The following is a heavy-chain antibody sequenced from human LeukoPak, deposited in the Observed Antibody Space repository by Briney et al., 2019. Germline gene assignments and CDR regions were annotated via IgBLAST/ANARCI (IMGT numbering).Heavy chain of an antibody. CDR2: IYYSGST. V-gene: IGHV4-31*03. CDR3: ARGFLESYYYYYGMDV. CDR1: GGSISSGGYY. Sequence: SETLSLTCTVSGGSISSGGYYWSWIRQHPGTGLEWIGYIYYSGSTYYNPSLKSRVTISVDTSKNQFSLKLSSVTAADTAVYYCARGFLESYYYYYGMDVWGQGTTVTVSS. D-gene: IGHD3-3*01. J-gene: IGHJ6*02.